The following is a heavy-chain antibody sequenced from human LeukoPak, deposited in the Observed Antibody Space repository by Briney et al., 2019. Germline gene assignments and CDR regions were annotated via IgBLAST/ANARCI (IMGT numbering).Heavy chain of an antibody. Sequence: PGGSLRLSCSASGFTFSSYGMHWVRQAPGKGLEWVAVISYDGSNKYYADSVKGRFTISRDNAKNSLYLQMNSLRAEDTAVYYCARSRNYDFWSGYYYYYYGMDVWGQGTTVTVSS. J-gene: IGHJ6*02. D-gene: IGHD3-3*01. CDR3: ARSRNYDFWSGYYYYYYGMDV. CDR2: ISYDGSNK. CDR1: GFTFSSYG. V-gene: IGHV3-30*03.